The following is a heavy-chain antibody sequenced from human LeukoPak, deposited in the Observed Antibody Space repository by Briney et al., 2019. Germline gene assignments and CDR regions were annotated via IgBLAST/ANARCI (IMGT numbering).Heavy chain of an antibody. J-gene: IGHJ4*02. CDR1: GFTFDDYA. Sequence: PGRSLRLSCAASGFTFDDYAMHWVRQAPGKGLEWVSGISWNSDSIGYADSVKGRFTISRDNAKNSLYLQMNSLRAEDTALYYCAKDMVGGGGYNCFDYWGQGTLVTVSS. CDR3: AKDMVGGGGYNCFDY. D-gene: IGHD5-24*01. CDR2: ISWNSDSI. V-gene: IGHV3-9*01.